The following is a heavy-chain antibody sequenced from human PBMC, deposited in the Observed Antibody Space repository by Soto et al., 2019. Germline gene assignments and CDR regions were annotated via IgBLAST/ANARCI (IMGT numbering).Heavy chain of an antibody. CDR2: IYTSGST. CDR1: GGSISSYY. V-gene: IGHV4-4*07. J-gene: IGHJ5*02. CDR3: AREDIVVVPAAIQPRFDP. Sequence: SETLSLTCTVSGGSISSYYWSWIRQPAGKGLEWIGRIYTSGSTNYNPSLKGRVTMSIDTSKNQFSLKLSSVTAADTAVYYCAREDIVVVPAAIQPRFDPWGQGTLVTVSS. D-gene: IGHD2-2*02.